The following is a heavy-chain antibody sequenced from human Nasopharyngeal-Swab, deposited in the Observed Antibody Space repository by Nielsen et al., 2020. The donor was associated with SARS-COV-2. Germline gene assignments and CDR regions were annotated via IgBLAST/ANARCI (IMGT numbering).Heavy chain of an antibody. CDR3: ARDYYDSSGYYLLPGYYYYYYMDV. Sequence: WIRQPPGKGLEWVANIKQDGSEKYYVDSVKGRFTISRDNAKNSLYLQMNSLRAEDTAVYYCARDYYDSSGYYLLPGYYYYYYMDVWGKGTTVTVSS. CDR2: IKQDGSEK. V-gene: IGHV3-7*03. J-gene: IGHJ6*03. D-gene: IGHD3-22*01.